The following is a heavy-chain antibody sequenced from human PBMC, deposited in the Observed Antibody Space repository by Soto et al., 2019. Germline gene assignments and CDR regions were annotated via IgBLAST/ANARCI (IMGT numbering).Heavy chain of an antibody. CDR3: ARDAQFQDQLLQNFDY. D-gene: IGHD2-2*01. J-gene: IGHJ4*02. CDR2: ISSSSSTI. CDR1: GFTFSSYS. Sequence: GGSLRLSCAASGFTFSSYSMNWVRQAPGKGLEWVSYISSSSSTIYYADSVKGRFTISRDNAKNSLYLQMNSLRAEDTAVYYCARDAQFQDQLLQNFDYWGQGTLVTVSS. V-gene: IGHV3-48*01.